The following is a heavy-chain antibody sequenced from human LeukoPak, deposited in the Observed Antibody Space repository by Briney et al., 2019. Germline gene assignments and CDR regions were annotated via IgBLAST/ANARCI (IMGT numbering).Heavy chain of an antibody. Sequence: GGSLRLSCAASGFTFSSYDMSWVRQAPGKGLEWVSTISNSGGNTFYADSVKGRFTISRDNSKNTLSLQMNSLRAEDTAIYYCAKGRPKTFDYWGQGTLVTVSS. CDR1: GFTFSSYD. J-gene: IGHJ4*02. D-gene: IGHD6-6*01. CDR3: AKGRPKTFDY. V-gene: IGHV3-23*01. CDR2: ISNSGGNT.